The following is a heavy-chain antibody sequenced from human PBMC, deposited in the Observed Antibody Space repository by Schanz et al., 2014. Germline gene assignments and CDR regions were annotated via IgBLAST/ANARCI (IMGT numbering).Heavy chain of an antibody. V-gene: IGHV3-11*06. Sequence: QVQLVESGGGLVKPGGSLRLSCAASGFTFTDYYISWIRQAPGMGLEWVSYISHNTFYTDYADSVKGRFTISRDNAKNSVYLQMNTLRAEDTAVYYCERFQSPHQPFDYWGQGTLVTVSS. CDR2: ISHNTFYT. CDR3: ERFQSPHQPFDY. J-gene: IGHJ4*02. D-gene: IGHD2-2*01. CDR1: GFTFTDYY.